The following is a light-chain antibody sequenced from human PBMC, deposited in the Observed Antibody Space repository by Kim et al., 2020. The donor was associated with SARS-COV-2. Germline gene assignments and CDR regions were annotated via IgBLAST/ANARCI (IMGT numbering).Light chain of an antibody. CDR2: NND. CDR3: QSYDDSLSGSV. V-gene: IGLV1-40*01. CDR1: SSNIGAGLA. Sequence: QRVTISCTGSSSNIGAGLAVHWYQQLPGAAPKHLIYNNDNRPSGVPDRFSGSRSGASASLTITGLQAEDEADYVCQSYDDSLSGSVFGGGTQLTVL. J-gene: IGLJ2*01.